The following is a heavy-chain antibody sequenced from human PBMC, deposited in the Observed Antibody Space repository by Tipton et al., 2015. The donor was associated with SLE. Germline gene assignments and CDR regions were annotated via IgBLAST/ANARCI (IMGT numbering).Heavy chain of an antibody. Sequence: TLPLTCSVSGGSISTTSYYWGWIRQPPGKGLEWIANIYHDGSTYYNPSLKSRVTISVDTSKNQFSLKLTSVTAADTAVFYCARHRGYFTVSDYIDYWGQGTLVTVSS. V-gene: IGHV4-39*07. D-gene: IGHD2-8*01. CDR2: IYHDGST. CDR3: ARHRGYFTVSDYIDY. CDR1: GGSISTTSYY. J-gene: IGHJ4*02.